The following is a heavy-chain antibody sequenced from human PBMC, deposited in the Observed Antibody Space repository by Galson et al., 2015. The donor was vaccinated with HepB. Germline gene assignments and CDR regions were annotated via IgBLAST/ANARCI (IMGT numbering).Heavy chain of an antibody. CDR2: IKGDGSKT. D-gene: IGHD3-10*01. CDR3: ARDLNYQTSGTYFDVFDL. Sequence: SLRLSCATSGFTFQDYWMIWARQAPGKGLQWVANIKGDGSKTHYVDSVEGRFTISRDSAKNSLYLQMHSLRAEDTAMYYCARDLNYQTSGTYFDVFDLWGQGTMVTVSS. V-gene: IGHV3-7*03. CDR1: GFTFQDYW. J-gene: IGHJ3*01.